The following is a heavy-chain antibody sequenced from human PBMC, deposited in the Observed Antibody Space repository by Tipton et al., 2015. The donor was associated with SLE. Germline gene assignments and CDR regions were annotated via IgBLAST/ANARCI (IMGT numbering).Heavy chain of an antibody. J-gene: IGHJ4*02. Sequence: TLSLTCTVSGGSISTHFWTWIRQPPGKGLEWIGYTSDSGSTNYNPSLKSRITISVDTSKNQFSLKLNSVTAADTAVYFCARGVAERLGLDFWGQGSLVTVSS. CDR2: TSDSGST. CDR1: GGSISTHF. D-gene: IGHD6-19*01. V-gene: IGHV4-59*08. CDR3: ARGVAERLGLDF.